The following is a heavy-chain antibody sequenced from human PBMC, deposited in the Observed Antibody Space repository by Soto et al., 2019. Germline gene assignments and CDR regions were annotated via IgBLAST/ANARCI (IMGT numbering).Heavy chain of an antibody. CDR3: ARDFWFGDFKVMDV. CDR1: GFSFSSYG. CDR2: ISFDGSDK. Sequence: GGSLRLSCGASGFSFSSYGMHWVRQAPGKGLEWVGFISFDGSDKYYADSVKGRSSTSRDNSKNTVYLEMNSLRAEDTAVYYCARDFWFGDFKVMDVWGQGTTVTVS. D-gene: IGHD3-10*01. V-gene: IGHV3-33*01. J-gene: IGHJ6*02.